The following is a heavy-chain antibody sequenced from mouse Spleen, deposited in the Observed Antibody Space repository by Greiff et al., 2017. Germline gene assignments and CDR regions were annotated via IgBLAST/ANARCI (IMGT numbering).Heavy chain of an antibody. D-gene: IGHD2-1*01. J-gene: IGHJ4*01. CDR1: GYAFSSSW. Sequence: QVQLQQSGPELVKPGASVKISCKASGYAFSSSWMNWVKQRPGKGLEWIGRIYPGDGDTNYNGKFKGKATLTADKSSSTAYMQLSSLTSEDSAVYFCARGEYYGNFYAMDYWGQGTSVTVSS. CDR3: ARGEYYGNFYAMDY. CDR2: IYPGDGDT. V-gene: IGHV1-82*01.